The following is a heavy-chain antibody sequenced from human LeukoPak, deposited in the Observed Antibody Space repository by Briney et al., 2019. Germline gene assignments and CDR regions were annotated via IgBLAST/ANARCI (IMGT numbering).Heavy chain of an antibody. V-gene: IGHV1-69*05. D-gene: IGHD6-19*01. CDR2: IIPIFGTA. CDR1: GGTFSCYA. J-gene: IGHJ4*02. Sequence: SVKVSCKASGGTFSCYAISWVRQAPGQGLEWMGGIIPIFGTANYAQKFQGRVTITTDESTSTAYMELSSLRSEDTAVYYCARQWLGPYYFDYWGQGTLVTVSS. CDR3: ARQWLGPYYFDY.